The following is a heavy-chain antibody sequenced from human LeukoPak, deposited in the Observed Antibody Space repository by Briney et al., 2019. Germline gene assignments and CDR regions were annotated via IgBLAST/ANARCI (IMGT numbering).Heavy chain of an antibody. Sequence: PGGSLRLSCAASGFTFSSYSMSWVRQAPGKGLEWVSAISGSGGSTYYADSVKGRFTISRDNSKNTLYLQMNSLRAEDTAVYYCAKSIPSRHIVVVTALLFDIWGQGTMVTVSS. J-gene: IGHJ3*02. CDR1: GFTFSSYS. CDR2: ISGSGGST. D-gene: IGHD2-21*02. V-gene: IGHV3-23*01. CDR3: AKSIPSRHIVVVTALLFDI.